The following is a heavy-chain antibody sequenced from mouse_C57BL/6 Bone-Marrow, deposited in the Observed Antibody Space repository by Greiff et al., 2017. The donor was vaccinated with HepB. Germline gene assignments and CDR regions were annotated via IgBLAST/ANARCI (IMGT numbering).Heavy chain of an antibody. J-gene: IGHJ2*01. CDR1: GYTFTSYW. Sequence: VQLQQPGAELVKPGASVKMSCKASGYTFTSYWITWVKQRPGQGLEWIGDIYPGSGSTNYNEKFKSKATLTVDTSSSTAYMQLSSLTSEDSAVYYCARWAMVTTYFDYWGQGTTLTVSS. D-gene: IGHD2-2*01. V-gene: IGHV1-55*01. CDR3: ARWAMVTTYFDY. CDR2: IYPGSGST.